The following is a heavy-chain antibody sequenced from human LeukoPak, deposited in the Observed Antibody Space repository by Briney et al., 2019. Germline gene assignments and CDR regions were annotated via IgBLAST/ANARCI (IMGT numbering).Heavy chain of an antibody. Sequence: GGSLRLSCATSGFTFSTYAMHWVRQAPGKGLEWVASIRNDGTNKNHVDSVKGRFTISRDDSKNTLFLQMDSLRPEDTAIYYCAKSWSGYYHYYMDVWGKGTTVTVSS. CDR2: IRNDGTNK. D-gene: IGHD3-3*01. J-gene: IGHJ6*03. V-gene: IGHV3-30*02. CDR1: GFTFSTYA. CDR3: AKSWSGYYHYYMDV.